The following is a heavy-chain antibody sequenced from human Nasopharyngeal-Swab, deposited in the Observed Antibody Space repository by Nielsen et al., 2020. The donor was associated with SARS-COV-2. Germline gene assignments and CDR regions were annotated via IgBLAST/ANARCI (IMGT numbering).Heavy chain of an antibody. CDR1: NGSISNYY. D-gene: IGHD6-13*01. CDR3: TGKGIADENMDV. Sequence: GSLRLSCIVSNGSISNYYWSWIRQSPGKGLEWIGYIYYNGVTNYNPSLKSRVTISIDTSKNQISLKLSSVTAADTAVYYCTGKGIADENMDVWGQGTTVTVSS. CDR2: IYYNGVT. V-gene: IGHV4-59*01. J-gene: IGHJ6*02.